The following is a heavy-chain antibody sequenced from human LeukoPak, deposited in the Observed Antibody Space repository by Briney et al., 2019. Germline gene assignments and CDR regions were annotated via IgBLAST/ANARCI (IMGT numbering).Heavy chain of an antibody. V-gene: IGHV4-4*07. CDR3: ARDEDYDFWSGYSANAFDI. CDR2: IYTSGST. D-gene: IGHD3-3*01. CDR1: GGSISGYY. J-gene: IGHJ3*02. Sequence: PSETLSLTCTVSGGSISGYYWSWIRQPAGKGLEWIGRIYTSGSTNYNPSLKSRVTMSVDTSKNQFSLKLSSVTAADTAVYYCARDEDYDFWSGYSANAFDIWGQGTMVTVPS.